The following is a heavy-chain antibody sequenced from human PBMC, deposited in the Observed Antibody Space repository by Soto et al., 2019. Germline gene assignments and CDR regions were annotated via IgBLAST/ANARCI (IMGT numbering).Heavy chain of an antibody. D-gene: IGHD3-22*01. CDR1: GFTFSDYY. V-gene: IGHV3-11*05. Sequence: QVQLVESGGGLVKPGGSLRLSCAASGFTFSDYYMSWIRQAPGTGLEWVSYISSSSSYTNYADSVKGRFSISRDNAKNSLYLQMNSLRAEDTAVYYCARSITDYYDSSGYYDDYWGQGTLVIVSS. CDR3: ARSITDYYDSSGYYDDY. CDR2: ISSSSSYT. J-gene: IGHJ4*02.